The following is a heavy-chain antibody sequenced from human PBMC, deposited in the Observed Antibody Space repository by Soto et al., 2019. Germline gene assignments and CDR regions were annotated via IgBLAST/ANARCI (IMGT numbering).Heavy chain of an antibody. Sequence: EVQLVESGGGVVRPGGSLRLSCAASGFTFDDYGMSWVRQAPGKGLEWVSGINWNGGSTGYADSVKGRFTISRDNAKNSLYLQMNSLRAEDTALYHCARDRRVTIFGVGRDAFDIWGQGTIVTVSS. V-gene: IGHV3-20*01. J-gene: IGHJ3*02. CDR1: GFTFDDYG. CDR3: ARDRRVTIFGVGRDAFDI. CDR2: INWNGGST. D-gene: IGHD3-3*01.